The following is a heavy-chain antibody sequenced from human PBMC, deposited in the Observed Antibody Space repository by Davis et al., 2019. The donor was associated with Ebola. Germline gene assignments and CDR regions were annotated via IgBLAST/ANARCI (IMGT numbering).Heavy chain of an antibody. CDR1: GFTFSNYW. Sequence: PGGSLRLSCSASGFTFSNYWMSWVRQAPGKGLEWVANINQDGSEKNYVDSGRFTISRDNAKNSLYLQMNSLRAEDTAVYYCARLGDDYWGQGILVTVSS. CDR2: INQDGSEK. V-gene: IGHV3-7*03. D-gene: IGHD3-16*01. CDR3: ARLGDDY. J-gene: IGHJ4*02.